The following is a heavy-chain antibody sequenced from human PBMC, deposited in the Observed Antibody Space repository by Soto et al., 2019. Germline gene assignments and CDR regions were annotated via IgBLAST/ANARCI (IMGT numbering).Heavy chain of an antibody. CDR1: GYTFTSYA. Sequence: ASVKVSCKASGYTFTSYAMHWVRQAPGQRLEWMGWINAGNGNTKYSQKFQGRVTITRDTSTSTAYMERSSLRSEDTAVYYCAREAKVAAVLGWFDPWGQGTLVTVSS. D-gene: IGHD6-13*01. V-gene: IGHV1-3*01. CDR3: AREAKVAAVLGWFDP. CDR2: INAGNGNT. J-gene: IGHJ5*02.